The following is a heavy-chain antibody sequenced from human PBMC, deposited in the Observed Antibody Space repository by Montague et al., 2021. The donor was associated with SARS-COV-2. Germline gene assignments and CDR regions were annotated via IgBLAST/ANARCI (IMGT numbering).Heavy chain of an antibody. CDR1: GFTFGDYA. CDR2: VRSNTYGGTA. V-gene: IGHV3-49*04. D-gene: IGHD1-14*01. Sequence: SLRLSCAASGFTFGDYAMSWVRQAPGKGLEWVGFVRSNTYGGTAEYAASVKGRFTISRADSNSVAYLQMNSLKTEDTAVYCCTREAEHHQGMDVWGQGTTVTVSS. J-gene: IGHJ6*02. CDR3: TREAEHHQGMDV.